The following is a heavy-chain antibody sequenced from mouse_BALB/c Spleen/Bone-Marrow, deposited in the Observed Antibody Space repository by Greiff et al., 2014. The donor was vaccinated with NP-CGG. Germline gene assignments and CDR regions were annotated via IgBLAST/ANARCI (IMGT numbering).Heavy chain of an antibody. CDR1: GYTFTDYY. Sequence: QVQLKQSGPELVKPGASVKISCKASGYTFTDYYINWVKQKPGQGLEWIGWIYPGSGTTKYNEKFKGKATLTVDTSSSTAHMQLSSLTSEDTAVYFCARDHGYVDVMDCWGQGTSVTVSS. J-gene: IGHJ4*01. CDR3: ARDHGYVDVMDC. CDR2: IYPGSGTT. V-gene: IGHV1-84*02. D-gene: IGHD1-2*01.